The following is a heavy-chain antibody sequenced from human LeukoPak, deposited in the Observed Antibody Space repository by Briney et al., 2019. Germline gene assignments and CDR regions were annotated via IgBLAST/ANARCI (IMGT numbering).Heavy chain of an antibody. J-gene: IGHJ4*02. D-gene: IGHD5-12*01. CDR2: IYYTGST. CDR1: GGSISSYY. Sequence: SETLSLTCTVSGGSISSYYWSWIRQPPGKGLEWIGYIYYTGSTDYNPSLKSRVTMSVDTSKNQFSLKLSSVTAADTAVYYCARVYSGYDSRNFDYWGQGTLVTVSS. CDR3: ARVYSGYDSRNFDY. V-gene: IGHV4-59*01.